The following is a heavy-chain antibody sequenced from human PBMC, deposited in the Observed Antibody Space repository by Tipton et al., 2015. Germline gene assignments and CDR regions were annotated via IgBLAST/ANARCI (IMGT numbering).Heavy chain of an antibody. D-gene: IGHD3-9*01. J-gene: IGHJ4*02. CDR1: GGSISSSSYY. Sequence: TLSLTCTVSGGSISSSSYYWGWIRQPPGKGLEWIGTIYYSGNAYYNPSLKSRVTISVDTSKNQFSLKLSSVPAADTAVYYCARLPPPELRYFDWLSHFDYWGQGTVVTVSS. V-gene: IGHV4-39*01. CDR2: IYYSGNA. CDR3: ARLPPPELRYFDWLSHFDY.